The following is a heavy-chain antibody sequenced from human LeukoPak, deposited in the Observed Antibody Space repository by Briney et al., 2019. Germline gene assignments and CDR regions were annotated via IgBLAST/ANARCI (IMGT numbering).Heavy chain of an antibody. Sequence: ASVKVSCKASAYTFNSYLMHWVRQAPGQGLEWMGIIDPSGGSTGYAQKFQGRVTMTRDTSTSTVYMELSSLRSEDTAVYYCAKGRRGIAAAGIDYWGQGTLVTASS. V-gene: IGHV1-46*02. CDR1: AYTFNSYL. J-gene: IGHJ4*02. D-gene: IGHD6-13*01. CDR3: AKGRRGIAAAGIDY. CDR2: IDPSGGST.